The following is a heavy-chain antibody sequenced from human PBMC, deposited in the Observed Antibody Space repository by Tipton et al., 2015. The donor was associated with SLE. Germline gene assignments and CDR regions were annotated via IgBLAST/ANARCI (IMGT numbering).Heavy chain of an antibody. CDR2: IYHSGST. V-gene: IGHV4-30-2*01. D-gene: IGHD6-13*01. Sequence: TLSLTCAVSGGSISSGGYSWSWIRQPPGKGLEWIGYIYHSGSTYYNPSLKSRVTISVDRSKNQFSLKLSSVTAADTAVYYCARGGGGRQQPLGYWGQGTLVTVSS. CDR3: ARGGGGRQQPLGY. J-gene: IGHJ4*02. CDR1: GGSISSGGYS.